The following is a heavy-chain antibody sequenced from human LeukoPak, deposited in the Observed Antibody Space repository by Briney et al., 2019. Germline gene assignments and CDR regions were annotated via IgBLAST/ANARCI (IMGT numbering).Heavy chain of an antibody. Sequence: SVKVSCKASGGTFSSYAISWVRQAPGQGLEWMGRIIPILGIANYAQKFQGRVTITADKSTNTAYMELSSLRSEDTAVYYCASQFMVRGVVIFDYWGQGTLVTVSS. CDR3: ASQFMVRGVVIFDY. CDR1: GGTFSSYA. V-gene: IGHV1-69*04. J-gene: IGHJ4*02. CDR2: IIPILGIA. D-gene: IGHD3-10*01.